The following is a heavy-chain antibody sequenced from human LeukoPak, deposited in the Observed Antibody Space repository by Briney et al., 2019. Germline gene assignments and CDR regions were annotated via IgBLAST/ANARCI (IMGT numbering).Heavy chain of an antibody. CDR1: GGSISTYY. CDR3: ARAILSGYPDS. Sequence: PSETLSLTCSVSGGSISTYYWTWIRQPPGKGLEWIGYIYYSGSTNYNPSLKSRVTISLDTSKNQFSLKLSSVTAADTAVYYCARAILSGYPDSWGQGTLVIVFS. D-gene: IGHD3-3*01. CDR2: IYYSGST. V-gene: IGHV4-59*01. J-gene: IGHJ4*02.